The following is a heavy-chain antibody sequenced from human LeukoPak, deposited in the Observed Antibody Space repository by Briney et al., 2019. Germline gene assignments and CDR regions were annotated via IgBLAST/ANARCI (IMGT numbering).Heavy chain of an antibody. CDR3: ASHSLHLAGTRRNAFDI. CDR1: GGSISSSSYY. Sequence: PSETLSLTCTVSGGSISSSSYYWGWIRQPPGKGLEWIGSIYYIGSTYYNPSLKSRVTISVDTSKNQFSLKLSSVTAADTAVYYCASHSLHLAGTRRNAFDIWGQGTMVTVSS. CDR2: IYYIGST. D-gene: IGHD6-19*01. V-gene: IGHV4-39*01. J-gene: IGHJ3*02.